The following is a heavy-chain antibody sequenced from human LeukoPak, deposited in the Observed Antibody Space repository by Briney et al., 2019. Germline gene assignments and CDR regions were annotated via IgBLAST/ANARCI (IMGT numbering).Heavy chain of an antibody. CDR1: GGTFSSYA. J-gene: IGHJ4*02. Sequence: ASVKVSCKASGGTFSSYAISWVRQAPGQGLEWMGRMNPNSGNTGYAQKFQGRVTMTRNTSISTAYMELSSLRSEDTAVCYCATDRYSGSYYPRGTFDYWGQGTLVTVSS. CDR2: MNPNSGNT. D-gene: IGHD1-26*01. V-gene: IGHV1-8*02. CDR3: ATDRYSGSYYPRGTFDY.